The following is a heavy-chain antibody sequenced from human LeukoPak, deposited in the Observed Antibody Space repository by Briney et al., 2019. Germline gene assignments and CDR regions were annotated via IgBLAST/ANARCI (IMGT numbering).Heavy chain of an antibody. V-gene: IGHV3-23*01. Sequence: PGGSLRLSCAASGFTFSSYAMSWVRQAPGKGPEWVSAISGSGGSTYYADSVKGRFTISRDNSKNTLYLQMNSLRAEDTAVYYCARDGYEQSGYYYYGMDVWGQGTTVTVSS. CDR3: ARDGYEQSGYYYYGMDV. CDR1: GFTFSSYA. J-gene: IGHJ6*02. CDR2: ISGSGGST. D-gene: IGHD3-22*01.